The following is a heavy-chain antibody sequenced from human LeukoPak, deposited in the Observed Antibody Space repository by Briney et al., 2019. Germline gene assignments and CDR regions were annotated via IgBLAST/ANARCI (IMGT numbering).Heavy chain of an antibody. CDR2: ISGSGGNT. CDR3: AKDGVPFDY. V-gene: IGHV3-23*01. CDR1: GFTFSSCA. D-gene: IGHD3-10*01. J-gene: IGHJ4*02. Sequence: GGSLRLSCAASGFTFSSCAMSWVRQAPGKGLEWISAISGSGGNTYYADSVKGRFTISRDNSKNTLYLQMNSLRAEDKAVYYCAKDGVPFDYWGQGPLVTVSS.